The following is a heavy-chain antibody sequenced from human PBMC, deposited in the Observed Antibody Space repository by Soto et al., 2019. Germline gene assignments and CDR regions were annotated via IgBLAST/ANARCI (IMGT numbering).Heavy chain of an antibody. J-gene: IGHJ4*02. CDR3: ARMYYYGSGSYPFDY. D-gene: IGHD3-10*01. Sequence: SETLCLTCTVSGGSISSYYWSWIRQPPGKGLEWIGYIYYSGSTNYNPSLKSRVTISVDTSKNQFSLKLSSVTAADTAVYYCARMYYYGSGSYPFDYWGQGTLVTVSS. V-gene: IGHV4-59*01. CDR1: GGSISSYY. CDR2: IYYSGST.